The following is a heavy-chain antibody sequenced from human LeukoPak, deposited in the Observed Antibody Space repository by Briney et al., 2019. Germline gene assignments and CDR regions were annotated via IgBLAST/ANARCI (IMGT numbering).Heavy chain of an antibody. CDR2: INHSGST. CDR1: GGSFSGYY. D-gene: IGHD2-2*01. Sequence: PSETLSLTCAVYGGSFSGYYRSWIRQPPGKGLEWIGEINHSGSTNYNPSLKSRVTISVDTSKNQFSLKLSSVTAADTAVYYCARGPDCSSTSCYSSLYYYYGMDVWGQGTTVTVSS. V-gene: IGHV4-34*01. J-gene: IGHJ6*02. CDR3: ARGPDCSSTSCYSSLYYYYGMDV.